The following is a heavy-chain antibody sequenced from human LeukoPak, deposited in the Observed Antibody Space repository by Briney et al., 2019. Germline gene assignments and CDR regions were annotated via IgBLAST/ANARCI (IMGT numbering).Heavy chain of an antibody. CDR1: GFSIYTYG. Sequence: GRSLRLSCVDSGFSIYTYGMNWVRQAPGKGLEWVAIISDDGLNTYYSDSVKGRFTISRDDSNSALSLEMTSLRSEDTAIYYCARRALRGQTVRGGHHLGPWGLGTLVAVSS. CDR3: ARRALRGQTVRGGHHLGP. D-gene: IGHD1-14*01. CDR2: ISDDGLNT. J-gene: IGHJ5*02. V-gene: IGHV3-30*03.